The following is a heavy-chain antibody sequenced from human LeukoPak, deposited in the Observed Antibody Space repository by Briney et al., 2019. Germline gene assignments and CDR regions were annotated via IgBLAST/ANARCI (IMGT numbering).Heavy chain of an antibody. D-gene: IGHD2-2*01. CDR3: AKETQDIVVVPAAMRFDY. CDR2: ISYDGSNK. J-gene: IGHJ4*02. CDR1: GFTFSSYG. V-gene: IGHV3-30*18. Sequence: GGSLRLCCAASGFTFSSYGMHWVRQAAGKGLEWVAVISYDGSNKYYADSVKGRFTISRDNSKNTLYLQMNSLRAEDTAVYYCAKETQDIVVVPAAMRFDYWGQGTLVTVSS.